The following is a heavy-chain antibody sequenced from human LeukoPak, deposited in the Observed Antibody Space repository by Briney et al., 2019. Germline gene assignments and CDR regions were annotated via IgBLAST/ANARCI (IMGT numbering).Heavy chain of an antibody. CDR2: IIPIFGTA. D-gene: IGHD3-9*01. Sequence: SVKVSCKASGGTFSSYAISWVRQAPGQGLEWMGGIIPIFGTANYAQKFQGRVTITADESTSTAYMELSSLRSEDTAVYYCASAKPGYSDWLLPNWFDPWGQGTLVTVSS. V-gene: IGHV1-69*13. CDR3: ASAKPGYSDWLLPNWFDP. CDR1: GGTFSSYA. J-gene: IGHJ5*02.